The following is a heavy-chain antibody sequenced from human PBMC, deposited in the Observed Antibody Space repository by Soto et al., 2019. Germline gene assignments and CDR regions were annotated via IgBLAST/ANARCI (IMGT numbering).Heavy chain of an antibody. CDR3: ARSRTTVTPSGFQH. J-gene: IGHJ1*01. D-gene: IGHD4-17*01. Sequence: SETLSLTCTVSGGSISSYYWSWIRQPPGKGLEWIGYIYYSGSTNYNPSLKSRVTISVDTSKNQFSLKLSSVTAADTAVYYCARSRTTVTPSGFQHWGKGTLVTVSS. CDR1: GGSISSYY. CDR2: IYYSGST. V-gene: IGHV4-59*01.